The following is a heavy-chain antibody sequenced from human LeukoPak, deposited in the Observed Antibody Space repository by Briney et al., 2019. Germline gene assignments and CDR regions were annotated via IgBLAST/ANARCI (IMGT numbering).Heavy chain of an antibody. CDR2: IYYSGST. J-gene: IGHJ4*02. CDR1: GGSISSSSYY. Sequence: PSETLSLTCTVSGGSISSSSYYWGWIRQPPGKGLEWIGSIYYSGSTYYNPSLKSRVTISVDTSKNQFSLKLSSVTAADTAVYYCARHASAASDYWGQGTLVTVSS. CDR3: ARHASAASDY. D-gene: IGHD6-13*01. V-gene: IGHV4-39*01.